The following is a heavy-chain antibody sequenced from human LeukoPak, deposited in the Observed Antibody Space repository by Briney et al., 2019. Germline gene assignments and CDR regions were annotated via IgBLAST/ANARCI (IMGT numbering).Heavy chain of an antibody. CDR2: ISSSSSYI. V-gene: IGHV3-21*01. CDR1: GFTFSSYS. Sequence: PGGSLRLSCAASGFTFSSYSMNWVRQAPGKGLEGGSSISSSSSYIYYADSVKGRFAISRDNAKNSLYLQMNSLRAEDTAVYYCARVPPGGGPDYWGQGTLVTVSS. J-gene: IGHJ4*02. CDR3: ARVPPGGGPDY. D-gene: IGHD3-16*01.